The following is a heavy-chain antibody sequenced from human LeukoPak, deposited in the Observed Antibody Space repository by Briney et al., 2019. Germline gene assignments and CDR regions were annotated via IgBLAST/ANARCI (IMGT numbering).Heavy chain of an antibody. J-gene: IGHJ4*02. CDR1: GFTFSSYS. CDR2: MSYDGNK. V-gene: IGHV3-30*03. Sequence: GGSLRLSCAASGFTFSSYSMNWVRQAPGKGLEWVAIMSYDGNKYYADSVKGRFTISRDNSKNTLYLQMNSLRGEDTAVYYCARERYSSSRYLDYWGQGTLVTVSS. CDR3: ARERYSSSRYLDY. D-gene: IGHD6-13*01.